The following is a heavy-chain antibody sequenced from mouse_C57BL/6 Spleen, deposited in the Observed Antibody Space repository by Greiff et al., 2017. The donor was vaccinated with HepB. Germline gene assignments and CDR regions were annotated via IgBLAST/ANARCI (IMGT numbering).Heavy chain of an antibody. Sequence: VQLQQSGPELVKPGASVKISCKASGYTFTDYYMNWVKQSHGKSLEWIGDINPNNGGTSYNQKFKGKATVTVDKSSSTAYMELRSLTSEDSAVYYCASGDYYGSSFDYWGQGTTLTVSS. CDR2: INPNNGGT. D-gene: IGHD1-1*01. CDR3: ASGDYYGSSFDY. CDR1: GYTFTDYY. J-gene: IGHJ2*01. V-gene: IGHV1-26*01.